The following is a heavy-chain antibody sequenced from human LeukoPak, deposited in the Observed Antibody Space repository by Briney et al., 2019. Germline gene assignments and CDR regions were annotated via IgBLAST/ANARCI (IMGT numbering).Heavy chain of an antibody. V-gene: IGHV3-7*01. J-gene: IGHJ4*02. D-gene: IGHD3-16*01. CDR2: INEDGSGK. CDR1: RFTFRSYW. Sequence: PGGSLRLSCAASRFTFRSYWMTWVRQAPGKGLEWVANINEDGSGKEYVDSVKGRFTISRDNAKNSLYLQMNSLRAEDTAVYYCARRERGILDYWGQGTLVTVSS. CDR3: ARRERGILDY.